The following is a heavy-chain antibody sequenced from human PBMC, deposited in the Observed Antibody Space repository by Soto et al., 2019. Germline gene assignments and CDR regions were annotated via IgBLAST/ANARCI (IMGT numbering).Heavy chain of an antibody. D-gene: IGHD6-6*01. J-gene: IGHJ4*02. V-gene: IGHV3-74*01. CDR2: INSDGSIT. Sequence: PGRSLRLSCAASGFTFNTHWMHWVRQAPGKGLVWVSRINSDGSITDYADSVKGRFSISRDNPKNTLYLQMNSLRAEDTAVYYCAKSFLEVSWSSSSRSVTYPFDYLGQGNLVTVSS. CDR1: GFTFNTHW. CDR3: AKSFLEVSWSSSSRSVTYPFDY.